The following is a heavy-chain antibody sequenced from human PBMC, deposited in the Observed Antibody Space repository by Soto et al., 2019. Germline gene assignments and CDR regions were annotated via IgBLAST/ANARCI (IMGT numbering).Heavy chain of an antibody. D-gene: IGHD5-12*01. CDR1: GYSFTSYD. CDR3: ARVSFNALLRFPFDL. J-gene: IGHJ4*02. Sequence: QVQLVQSGAEVKKPGASVKVSCKASGYSFTSYDVNWVRQASGQGLGWMGWMNPNSGSTVIAQKFQGRVTMTRDSSISTAYMELSSLRPDDSAIYYCARVSFNALLRFPFDLWGQGTEVTVSS. CDR2: MNPNSGST. V-gene: IGHV1-8*01.